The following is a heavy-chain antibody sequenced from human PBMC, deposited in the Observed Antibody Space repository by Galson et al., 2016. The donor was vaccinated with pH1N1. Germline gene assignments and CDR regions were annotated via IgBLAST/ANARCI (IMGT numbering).Heavy chain of an antibody. J-gene: IGHJ4*01. CDR3: ARDRGAPGSPPLYFFNY. CDR1: GFTFSNYG. D-gene: IGHD2-15*01. CDR2: VQDDGTTE. Sequence: SLRLSCAASGFTFSNYGMHWVRQAPGKGLEWVAFVQDDGTTEYYADSMKGRFTISRDNSQKTLYPQMNNLRVDDTAVYYCARDRGAPGSPPLYFFNYWGHGTLVIVSS. V-gene: IGHV3-30*02.